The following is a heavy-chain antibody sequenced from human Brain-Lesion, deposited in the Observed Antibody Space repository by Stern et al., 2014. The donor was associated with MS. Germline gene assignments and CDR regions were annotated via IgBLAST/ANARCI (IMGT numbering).Heavy chain of an antibody. Sequence: QVQLVESGPGLVKPSETLSLTCTVAGGSVSSTSYAWAWIRQPPGKGLEWIGTIYYSGNTYYSPSLQSRLTISLAPSKNLFPLQLRSVTAADTAVYYCAGEEDIRYCSGGSCTGNWFDPWGQGTLVTVSS. CDR2: IYYSGNT. CDR3: AGEEDIRYCSGGSCTGNWFDP. CDR1: GGSVSSTSYA. J-gene: IGHJ5*02. D-gene: IGHD2-15*01. V-gene: IGHV4-39*01.